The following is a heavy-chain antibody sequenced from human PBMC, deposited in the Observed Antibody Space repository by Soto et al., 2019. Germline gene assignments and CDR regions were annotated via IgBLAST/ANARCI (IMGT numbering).Heavy chain of an antibody. Sequence: SETLSLTCAVYGGSFSGYYGSWIRQPPGKGLEWIGEINHSGSTNYNPSLKSRVTISVDTSKNQFSLKLSSVTAADTAVYYCARWHYDSSGYYYSSGIDYWGQGTLVTVS. D-gene: IGHD3-22*01. J-gene: IGHJ4*02. V-gene: IGHV4-34*01. CDR2: INHSGST. CDR1: GGSFSGYY. CDR3: ARWHYDSSGYYYSSGIDY.